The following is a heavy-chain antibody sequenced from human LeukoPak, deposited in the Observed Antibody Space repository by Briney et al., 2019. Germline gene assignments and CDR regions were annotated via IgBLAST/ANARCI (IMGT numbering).Heavy chain of an antibody. CDR2: IYYSGNT. D-gene: IGHD5-12*01. J-gene: IGHJ2*01. CDR1: GGSISSYY. Sequence: PSETLSLTCNVSGGSISSYYWSWIRQPPGKGLGWIGYIYYSGNTNYNPSLKSRVTISVDTSKNQFSLKLSSVTAADTAVYYCARPGSDGFYSGYDYWYFDLWGRGTLVTVSS. V-gene: IGHV4-59*08. CDR3: ARPGSDGFYSGYDYWYFDL.